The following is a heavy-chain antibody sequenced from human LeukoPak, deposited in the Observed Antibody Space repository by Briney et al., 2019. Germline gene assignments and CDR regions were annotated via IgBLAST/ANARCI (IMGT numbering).Heavy chain of an antibody. D-gene: IGHD3-22*01. CDR1: GFTFSSYN. CDR3: ARTHYYYESSGYCDY. V-gene: IGHV3-48*04. Sequence: GGSLRLSCAASGFTFSSYNMNWVRQAPGKGLEWVSDISSSGSTIYFADSVKGRFTISRDNAKNSLYLQMNSLGTEDTAVYYCARTHYYYESSGYCDYWGQGTLVTVSS. CDR2: ISSSGSTI. J-gene: IGHJ4*02.